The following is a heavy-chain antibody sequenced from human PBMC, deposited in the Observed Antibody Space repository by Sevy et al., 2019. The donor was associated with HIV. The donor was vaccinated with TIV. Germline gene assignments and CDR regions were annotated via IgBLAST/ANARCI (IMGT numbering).Heavy chain of an antibody. CDR3: AVDPGMATIIGGAFDI. CDR1: GGTFSSYT. CDR2: IIPIFGTA. Sequence: ASVKVSCKASGGTFSSYTINWVRQAPGQGLEWMGGIIPIFGTANYAQKFQGRVTITADESTSTAYMDLSSLRSEDTAVYYCAVDPGMATIIGGAFDIWGQGTMVTVSS. D-gene: IGHD5-12*01. J-gene: IGHJ3*02. V-gene: IGHV1-69*13.